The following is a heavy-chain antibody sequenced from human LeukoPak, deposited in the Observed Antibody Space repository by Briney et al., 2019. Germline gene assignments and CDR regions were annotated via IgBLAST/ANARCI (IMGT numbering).Heavy chain of an antibody. V-gene: IGHV4-39*01. D-gene: IGHD3-10*01. CDR3: VRPGSRNQTPFDS. CDR2: VYYSGST. J-gene: IGHJ4*02. Sequence: SETLSLTCTVSGESISSSDFFWGWVRQPPGKGLEWVGSVYYSGSTYYNPSLKSRVTISVDTSKNQFSLKLTSVTAADSGVYYCVRPGSRNQTPFDSWGQGTLVTVSS. CDR1: GESISSSDFF.